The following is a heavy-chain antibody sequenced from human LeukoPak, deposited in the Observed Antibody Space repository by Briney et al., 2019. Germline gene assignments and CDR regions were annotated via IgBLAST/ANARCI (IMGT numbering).Heavy chain of an antibody. Sequence: ASVKVSCKASGYTFTGYYMHWVRQAPGQGLEWMGWVNPNSGDTNYAQKFQGRVTMTRDTSISTAYMELSGLRSDDTAVYYCARGVTGIYYYYYMDVWGKGTTVTVSS. CDR3: ARGVTGIYYYYYMDV. CDR2: VNPNSGDT. D-gene: IGHD3-10*01. CDR1: GYTFTGYY. J-gene: IGHJ6*03. V-gene: IGHV1-2*02.